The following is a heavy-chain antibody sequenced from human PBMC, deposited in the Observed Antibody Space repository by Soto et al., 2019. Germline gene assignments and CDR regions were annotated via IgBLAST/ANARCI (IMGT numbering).Heavy chain of an antibody. V-gene: IGHV1-18*01. CDR2: ISPYNGNT. CDR1: GYTFNTYF. Sequence: HVQLVQSGGELKKPGASVKVSCNTSGYTFNTYFISWVRQAPGQGLEWMGWISPYNGNTKYGEKFQGRVTMTTDTFQRTALMEPRNPGFEGTAVKLCARHNRNPFGYWGPGTLVTVSS. CDR3: ARHNRNPFGY. J-gene: IGHJ4*02. D-gene: IGHD1-20*01.